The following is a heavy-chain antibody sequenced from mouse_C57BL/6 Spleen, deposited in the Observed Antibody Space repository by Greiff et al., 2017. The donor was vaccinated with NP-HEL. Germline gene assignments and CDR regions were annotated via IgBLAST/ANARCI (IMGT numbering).Heavy chain of an antibody. CDR2: IRNKANGYTT. CDR3: ARYDYGSTVFAY. J-gene: IGHJ3*01. Sequence: EVHLVESGGGLVQPGGSLSLSCAASGFTFTEYYMSWVRQPPGKALEWLGFIRNKANGYTTEYSASVKGRFTIYRDNSQSILYLQMNALRAEDSATYYCARYDYGSTVFAYWGQGTLVTVSA. V-gene: IGHV7-3*01. D-gene: IGHD1-1*01. CDR1: GFTFTEYY.